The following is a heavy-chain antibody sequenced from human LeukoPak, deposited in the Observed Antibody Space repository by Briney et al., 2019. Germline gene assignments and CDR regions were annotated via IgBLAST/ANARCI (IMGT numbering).Heavy chain of an antibody. D-gene: IGHD2-2*01. J-gene: IGHJ3*02. CDR1: GFTFSSYA. CDR2: ISGSGALS. Sequence: PGGSLRLSCAASGFTFSSYAMCWVRQAPGKGLEWVSDISGSGALSYYADSVKGRFTISRDNSKNTLYLQMNSLRAEDTAVYYCAKEGGYCSSTSCGAFDIWGQGTMVTVSS. V-gene: IGHV3-23*01. CDR3: AKEGGYCSSTSCGAFDI.